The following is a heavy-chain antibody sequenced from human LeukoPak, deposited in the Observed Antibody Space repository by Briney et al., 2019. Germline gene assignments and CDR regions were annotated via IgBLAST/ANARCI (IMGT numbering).Heavy chain of an antibody. J-gene: IGHJ4*02. Sequence: GGSLRLSCTASGFTFSSYEMNCVRQAPGKGLEWVSYISSGTTTIYYADSVKGRFTISRDNAKNSLYLQMNSLRAEDTAVYYCARRYCSSTSCTLDYWGQGTLVTVSS. CDR1: GFTFSSYE. CDR3: ARRYCSSTSCTLDY. CDR2: ISSGTTTI. D-gene: IGHD2-2*01. V-gene: IGHV3-48*03.